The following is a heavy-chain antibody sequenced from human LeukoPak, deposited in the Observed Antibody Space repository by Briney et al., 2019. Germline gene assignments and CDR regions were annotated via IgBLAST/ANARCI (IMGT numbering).Heavy chain of an antibody. CDR3: ARDHGAGPTDY. D-gene: IGHD3-10*01. V-gene: IGHV4-31*03. CDR1: GGSINSGGFY. J-gene: IGHJ4*02. CDR2: IYYSGST. Sequence: SQTLCLTCTVSGGSINSGGFYWSWIRQHPGKGLEWIGYIYYSGSTYYNPSLKSRVTISVGTSKNQFSLRMSSVTAADTAVYFCARDHGAGPTDYWGQGTLVTVSS.